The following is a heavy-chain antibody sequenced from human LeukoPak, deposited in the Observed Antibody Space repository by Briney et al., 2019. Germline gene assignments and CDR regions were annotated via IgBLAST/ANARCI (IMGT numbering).Heavy chain of an antibody. D-gene: IGHD6-13*01. CDR3: TRTIAATRTLYP. J-gene: IGHJ5*02. Sequence: ASVKVSCKTSGYTFGRSHINWVRQSNGQGLEWMGWMDPNRGNTGYAQKFQGRVTMTRNTCISTAYMELSSLRSEDTALYYCTRTIAATRTLYPWGQGTQVIVSS. CDR1: GYTFGRSH. CDR2: MDPNRGNT. V-gene: IGHV1-8*01.